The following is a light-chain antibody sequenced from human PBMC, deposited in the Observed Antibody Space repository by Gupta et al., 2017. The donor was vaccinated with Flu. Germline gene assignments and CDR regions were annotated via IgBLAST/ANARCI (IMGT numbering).Light chain of an antibody. CDR2: DAS. CDR3: QQRSNLLT. V-gene: IGKV3-11*01. J-gene: IGKJ4*01. Sequence: SPATLSLSPGERATLSCRASQSVSSYLAWYQQKPGQAPRLLIYDASNRATGIPARFSGSGSGTDFTLTISSLEPEDFAVYYCQQRSNLLTFGGGTKVEIK. CDR1: QSVSSY.